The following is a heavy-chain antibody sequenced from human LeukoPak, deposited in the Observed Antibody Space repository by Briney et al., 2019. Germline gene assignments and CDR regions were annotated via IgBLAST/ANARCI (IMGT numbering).Heavy chain of an antibody. J-gene: IGHJ4*02. D-gene: IGHD3-10*01. CDR1: AYTFTSNG. CDR2: ISSYNGNT. CDR3: AREVPFGSGSPSFDY. Sequence: ASVKVSCNAAAYTFTSNGIRCVRQPPGQWLEWKGWISSYNGNTNYAQKFQDRATTTRDTYASTAYMELGSLRSDHTAVYYCAREVPFGSGSPSFDYWGQGTLVTVPS. V-gene: IGHV1-18*01.